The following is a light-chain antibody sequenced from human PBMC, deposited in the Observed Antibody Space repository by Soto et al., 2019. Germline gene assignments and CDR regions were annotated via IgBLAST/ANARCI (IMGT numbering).Light chain of an antibody. Sequence: EIVLTQSPGTLSLSPGERATLSCRASQSVTGNYVAWHQQKPGQAPRLLIYEADTRATGISDRFSACGSGTDFTLTISRLEPEDFALYYCQQYGSPPYTFGGGTQVEIK. V-gene: IGKV3-20*01. CDR1: QSVTGNY. CDR2: EAD. CDR3: QQYGSPPYT. J-gene: IGKJ4*01.